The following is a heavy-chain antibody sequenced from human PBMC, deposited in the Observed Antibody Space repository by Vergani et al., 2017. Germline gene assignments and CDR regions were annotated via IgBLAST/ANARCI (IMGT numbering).Heavy chain of an antibody. V-gene: IGHV3-30*02. Sequence: QVQLVESGGGVVQPGFTFTSYGMHWVRQAPGKGLEWVAFIRYDGSNKYYADSVKGRFTISRDNSKNTLYLQMNSLRAEDTAVYYCAKTYYDFWSGYYPVGWWGQGTLVTVSS. CDR3: AKTYYDFWSGYYPVGW. D-gene: IGHD3-3*01. J-gene: IGHJ4*02. CDR2: IRYDGSNK. CDR1: FTFTSYG.